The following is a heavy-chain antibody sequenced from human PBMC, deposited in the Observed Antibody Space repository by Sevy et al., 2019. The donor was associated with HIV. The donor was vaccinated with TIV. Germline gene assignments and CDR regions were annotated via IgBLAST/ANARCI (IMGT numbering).Heavy chain of an antibody. CDR1: GFTFSSSW. J-gene: IGHJ4*02. CDR2: INQDGSDK. CDR3: ARYSVSYWD. V-gene: IGHV3-7*01. Sequence: GGSLRLSCAASGFTFSSSWMSWVRQAPGKGLEWVANINQDGSDKYYVDSVKGRFTISRDNAKDSLSLQMNSLRAEDTAVYYCARYSVSYWDWGQGTLVTVSS. D-gene: IGHD1-26*01.